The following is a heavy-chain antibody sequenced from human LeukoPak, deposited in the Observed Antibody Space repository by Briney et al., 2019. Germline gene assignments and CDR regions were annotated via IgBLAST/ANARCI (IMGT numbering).Heavy chain of an antibody. CDR3: ARGTAAAAWDYYYYYYMDV. V-gene: IGHV3-9*01. CDR2: ISWNSGSI. D-gene: IGHD6-13*01. Sequence: PGRSLRLSCAASGFTFDDYAMHWVRQAPGKGLEWVSGISWNSGSIGYADSVKGRFTISRDNAKNSLYLQMNSLRAEDTAVYYCARGTAAAAWDYYYYYYMDVWGKGTTVTISS. J-gene: IGHJ6*03. CDR1: GFTFDDYA.